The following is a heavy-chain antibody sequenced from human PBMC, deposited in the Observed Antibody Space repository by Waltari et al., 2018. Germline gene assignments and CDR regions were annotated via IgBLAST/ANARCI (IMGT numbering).Heavy chain of an antibody. D-gene: IGHD1-26*01. CDR2: IYRDGSST. Sequence: EVQLVESGGGLVQPGGSLRLSCAASGFTFSSYWMHWVRQAPGKGLVWVSRIYRDGSSTSYADSVKGRFTMSRDNAKNTLYLQMNSLRAEDTAVYYCARDGGRGSYGAFDIWGQGTMVTVSS. CDR3: ARDGGRGSYGAFDI. J-gene: IGHJ3*02. CDR1: GFTFSSYW. V-gene: IGHV3-74*01.